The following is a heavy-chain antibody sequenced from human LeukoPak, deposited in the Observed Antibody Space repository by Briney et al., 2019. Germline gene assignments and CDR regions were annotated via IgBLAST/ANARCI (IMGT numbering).Heavy chain of an antibody. J-gene: IGHJ4*02. CDR2: ISYDGGNK. CDR3: ARGDGYDSSGYLDY. Sequence: GGSLRLSCAASGFTLSSYAMHWVRQAPGKGLEWVAVISYDGGNKYYADSVKGRFTISRDNSKNTLYLQMNSQRDEDTAMYYCARGDGYDSSGYLDYWGQGTLVTVSS. V-gene: IGHV3-30*04. CDR1: GFTLSSYA. D-gene: IGHD3-22*01.